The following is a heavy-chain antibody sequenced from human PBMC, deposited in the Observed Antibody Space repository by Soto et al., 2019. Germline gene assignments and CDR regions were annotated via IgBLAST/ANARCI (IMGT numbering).Heavy chain of an antibody. D-gene: IGHD3-3*01. CDR1: GYTLSSYY. CDR3: ARGLKWGDYYEYYFGY. Sequence: ASVKVSCKASGYTLSSYYMNWVRQAPGQGLEWMGIINPRDGSPNYAQRLRGKVTMTRDTSTSTFYMELSSLTSEDTAVYFCARGLKWGDYYEYYFGYWGQGSLVTVSS. CDR2: INPRDGSP. J-gene: IGHJ4*02. V-gene: IGHV1-46*01.